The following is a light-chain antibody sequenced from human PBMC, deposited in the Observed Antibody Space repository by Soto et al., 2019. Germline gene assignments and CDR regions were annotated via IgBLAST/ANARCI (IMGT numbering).Light chain of an antibody. Sequence: QSVLTQPPSASGTPGQTVAISCSGTNSNIGSYTVNWYQQFPGTAPRLLIYGNIQRPSGVPDRFSGSKSDTSASLAISGRLSEDESDYYCAAWDDSLNAWVFGGGIKLTVL. J-gene: IGLJ3*02. CDR3: AAWDDSLNAWV. CDR2: GNI. CDR1: NSNIGSYT. V-gene: IGLV1-44*01.